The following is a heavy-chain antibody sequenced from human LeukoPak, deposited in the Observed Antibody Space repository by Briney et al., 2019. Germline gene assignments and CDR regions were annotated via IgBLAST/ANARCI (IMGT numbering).Heavy chain of an antibody. D-gene: IGHD6-19*01. V-gene: IGHV3-21*01. CDR1: GFTFSSYT. Sequence: PGGSLRLSCAASGFTFSSYTMMWVRQAPGKGLEYVSSISSSSRIFYADSVRGRFTISRDNAKNSLYLLMNSLRAEDTAVYYCARVPVGYQGYSSAWYTDYWGQGTLVSVSS. CDR3: ARVPVGYQGYSSAWYTDY. J-gene: IGHJ4*02. CDR2: ISSSSRI.